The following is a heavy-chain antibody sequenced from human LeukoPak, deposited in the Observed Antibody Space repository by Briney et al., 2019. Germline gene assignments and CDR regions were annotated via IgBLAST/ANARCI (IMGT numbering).Heavy chain of an antibody. J-gene: IGHJ4*02. Sequence: PGGSLRLSCAASGFTFSSYAMSWVRQAPGKGLEWVSAISGSGGSTYYADSVKGRFTISRDNSKNTLYLQMNSLRAEDTAVYYCAKDRLRYCSSTSCPPWRYYFDYWGQGTLVTVSS. CDR1: GFTFSSYA. CDR3: AKDRLRYCSSTSCPPWRYYFDY. V-gene: IGHV3-23*01. CDR2: ISGSGGST. D-gene: IGHD2-2*01.